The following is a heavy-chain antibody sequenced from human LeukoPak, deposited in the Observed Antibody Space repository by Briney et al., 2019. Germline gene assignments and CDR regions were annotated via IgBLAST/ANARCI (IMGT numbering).Heavy chain of an antibody. J-gene: IGHJ2*01. Sequence: PGRSLRLSCAASGFTPGDYGMHWVRQTPGKGLEWVSGINWNSGSEGYADSVKGRFSVSRDHAEKSLFLEMNTLIEEDTAVYYCARAVTDFFWYFDLWGRGTLVTVSS. CDR2: INWNSGSE. V-gene: IGHV3-9*02. D-gene: IGHD1-14*01. CDR3: ARAVTDFFWYFDL. CDR1: GFTPGDYG.